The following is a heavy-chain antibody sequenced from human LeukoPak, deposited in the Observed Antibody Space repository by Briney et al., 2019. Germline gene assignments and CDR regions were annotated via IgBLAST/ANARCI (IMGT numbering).Heavy chain of an antibody. D-gene: IGHD3-3*01. V-gene: IGHV3-23*01. CDR2: ISGSGGST. Sequence: GGSLRLSCAASGFTFSSYAVSWVRQAPGKGLEWVSAISGSGGSTYYADSVKGRFTISRDNSKNTLYLQMNSLRAEDTAVYYCAKGTADYDFWSGYHDYYFDYWGQGTLVTVSS. CDR1: GFTFSSYA. J-gene: IGHJ4*02. CDR3: AKGTADYDFWSGYHDYYFDY.